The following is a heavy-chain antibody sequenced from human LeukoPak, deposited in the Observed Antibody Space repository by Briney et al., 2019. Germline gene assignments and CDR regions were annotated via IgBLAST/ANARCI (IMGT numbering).Heavy chain of an antibody. J-gene: IGHJ5*02. CDR1: GFTFSSYA. V-gene: IGHV3-23*01. Sequence: GSLRLSCAASGFTFSSYAMTWVRQAPGKGLEWVSAISGSGGSTYYADSVKGRFTISRDNSKNTLYLQMNSLRAEDTAVYYCAKGVAVAGTGGSSGWFDPWGQGTLVTVSS. CDR3: AKGVAVAGTGGSSGWFDP. D-gene: IGHD6-19*01. CDR2: ISGSGGST.